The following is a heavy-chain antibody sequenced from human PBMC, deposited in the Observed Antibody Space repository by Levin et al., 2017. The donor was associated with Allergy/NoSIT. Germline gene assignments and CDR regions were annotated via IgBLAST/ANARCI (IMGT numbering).Heavy chain of an antibody. CDR1: GYTFSSYH. V-gene: IGHV1-46*01. J-gene: IGHJ5*02. CDR3: ARTKYSSSYDWFDP. D-gene: IGHD6-6*01. Sequence: PGESLKISCKASGYTFSSYHIQWVRQAPGRRLEWMAGINPSGGSRSYAQKFQGRVTMTSDTSTSTVYMELSGLRSEDTAVYYCARTKYSSSYDWFDPWGQGTLVTVSS. CDR2: INPSGGSR.